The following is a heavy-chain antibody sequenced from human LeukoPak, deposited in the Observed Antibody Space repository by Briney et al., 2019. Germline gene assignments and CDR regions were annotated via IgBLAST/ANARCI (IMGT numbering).Heavy chain of an antibody. CDR1: GYTFTGYY. CDR3: ARDLSPHGDYTYYFDY. D-gene: IGHD4-17*01. CDR2: INPNSGGT. J-gene: IGHJ4*02. Sequence: ASVKVSCKASGYTFTGYYMHWVRQAPGQGLEWMGWINPNSGGTNYAQKFQGRVTVTRDTSISTAYMELSRLRSDDTAVYYCARDLSPHGDYTYYFDYWGQGTLVTVSS. V-gene: IGHV1-2*02.